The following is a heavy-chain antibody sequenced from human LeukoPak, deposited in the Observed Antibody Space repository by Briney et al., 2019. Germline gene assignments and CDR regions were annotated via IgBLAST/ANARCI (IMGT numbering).Heavy chain of an antibody. CDR1: GFTFTSSA. V-gene: IGHV1-58*02. CDR2: IVVGSGNT. CDR3: ARGVRYFDWLLYSDYYYYGMDV. J-gene: IGHJ6*02. D-gene: IGHD3-9*01. Sequence: SVKLSCEASGFTFTSSAMQWVRQARGQRLEWIGWIVVGSGNTNYAQKFQERVTITRDMSTSTAYLELRSLRSDDTAVYYCARGVRYFDWLLYSDYYYYGMDVWGQGTTVTVSS.